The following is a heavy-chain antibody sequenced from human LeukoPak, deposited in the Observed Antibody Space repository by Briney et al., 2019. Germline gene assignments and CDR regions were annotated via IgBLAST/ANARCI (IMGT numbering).Heavy chain of an antibody. CDR1: GSTVTDYA. D-gene: IGHD1-26*01. CDR3: AKDRSIGTYYTFDH. CDR2: ISASGGMT. J-gene: IGHJ4*02. Sequence: GGSLRLSCAASGSTVTDYAMTWVRQAPGKGLEWVSSISASGGMTYYADSVKGRFTVSRDNSKNSLYLQMNSLTAADTAVYYCAKDRSIGTYYTFDHWGQGTLVTVSS. V-gene: IGHV3-23*01.